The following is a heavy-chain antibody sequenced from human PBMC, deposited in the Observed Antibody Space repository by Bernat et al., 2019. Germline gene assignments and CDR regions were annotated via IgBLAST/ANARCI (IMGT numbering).Heavy chain of an antibody. D-gene: IGHD5-18*01. CDR3: VRDGRGYNYGYLDD. CDR2: IRSKTYGETP. V-gene: IGHV3-49*03. CDR1: GFTFGNYG. J-gene: IGHJ4*02. Sequence: EVQLAESGGGLVQPGRSLRLSCTASGFTFGNYGMSWFRQAPGKGLEWVGFIRSKTYGETPEHAASVKGRFTISRDDSKSIAYLQMNSLKTEDTAMYYCVRDGRGYNYGYLDDWGQGTLVTVSS.